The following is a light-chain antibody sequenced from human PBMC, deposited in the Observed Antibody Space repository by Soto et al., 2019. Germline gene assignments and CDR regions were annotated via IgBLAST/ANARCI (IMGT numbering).Light chain of an antibody. CDR3: GTWDSSLSAVI. V-gene: IGLV1-51*01. CDR1: SSNIGTNY. J-gene: IGLJ2*01. Sequence: QSVLTQPPSVSVAPGQKVTISCFGSSSNIGTNYVSWYRQLPGTAPKLLIYDNNKRPSGIPDRLSGSRSGTSATLGITGLQTGDEADYYCGTWDSSLSAVIFGGGTKVTVL. CDR2: DNN.